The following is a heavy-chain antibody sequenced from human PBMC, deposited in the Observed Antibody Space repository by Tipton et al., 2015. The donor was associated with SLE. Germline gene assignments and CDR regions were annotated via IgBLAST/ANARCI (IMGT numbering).Heavy chain of an antibody. CDR1: KFTLSNYA. Sequence: SLRLSCADSKFTLSNYAMNWVRQAPGKGLEWVAGISYDGSNKYYADSVKGRFTISRDNSKNTLYLQMNSLRAEDTAVYYCANELLNYFDYWGQGTLVTVSS. CDR3: ANELLNYFDY. D-gene: IGHD3-10*01. CDR2: ISYDGSNK. V-gene: IGHV3-30*04. J-gene: IGHJ4*02.